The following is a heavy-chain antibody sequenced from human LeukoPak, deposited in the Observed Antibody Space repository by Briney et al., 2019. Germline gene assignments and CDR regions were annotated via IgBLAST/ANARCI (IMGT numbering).Heavy chain of an antibody. CDR1: GFTFSNYW. Sequence: GGSLRLSCAASGFTFSNYWMSWVRQAPGKGLEWVANIKEDGSEKYYVDSVKGRFTISRDNAKNSLYLQMNSLRAEDTAVYYCARTIRGYWGQGTLVSVSS. J-gene: IGHJ4*02. V-gene: IGHV3-7*01. D-gene: IGHD3-10*01. CDR3: ARTIRGY. CDR2: IKEDGSEK.